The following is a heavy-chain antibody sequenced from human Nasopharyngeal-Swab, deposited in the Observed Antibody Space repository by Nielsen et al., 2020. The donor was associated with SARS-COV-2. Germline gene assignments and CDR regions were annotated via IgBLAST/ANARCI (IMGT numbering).Heavy chain of an antibody. CDR1: GYTLTESS. D-gene: IGHD3-10*01. CDR2: FDPEDGER. Sequence: ASVKVSCKVSGYTLTESSMHWLRQAPGKGLEWMGGFDPEDGERFSAQRFQGRVTMTEDTSTDTAYMELSSLRSEDTAVYYCATQKLWSSGFDIWGQGTMATVSS. CDR3: ATQKLWSSGFDI. J-gene: IGHJ3*02. V-gene: IGHV1-24*01.